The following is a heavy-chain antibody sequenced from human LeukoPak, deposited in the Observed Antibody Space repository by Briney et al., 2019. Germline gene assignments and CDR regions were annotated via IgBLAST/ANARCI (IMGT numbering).Heavy chain of an antibody. Sequence: GGSLRLSCAASGLIFSNYGMHWVRQAPGKGLEWVAVIWYDGSNKYYADSVKGRFTISRDNSKNTLYLQMNSLRAEDTAVYYCARDRDIVVPDYGMDVWGQGTTVTV. CDR2: IWYDGSNK. CDR1: GLIFSNYG. D-gene: IGHD2-2*01. V-gene: IGHV3-33*01. CDR3: ARDRDIVVPDYGMDV. J-gene: IGHJ6*02.